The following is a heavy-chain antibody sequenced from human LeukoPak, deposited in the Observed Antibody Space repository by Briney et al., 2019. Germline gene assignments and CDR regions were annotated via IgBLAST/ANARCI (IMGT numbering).Heavy chain of an antibody. CDR3: AGGYDLYYFDY. CDR1: GGSISGYY. V-gene: IGHV4-59*12. Sequence: SETLSLTCTVSGGSISGYYWSWIRQPPGKGLEWIGYIYYSGSTNYNPSLKSRVTISVDTSKNQFSLKLSSVTAADTAVYYCAGGYDLYYFDYWGQGTLVTVSS. CDR2: IYYSGST. D-gene: IGHD5-12*01. J-gene: IGHJ4*02.